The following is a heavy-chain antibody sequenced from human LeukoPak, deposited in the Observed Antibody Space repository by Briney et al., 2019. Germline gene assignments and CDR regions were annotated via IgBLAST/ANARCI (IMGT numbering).Heavy chain of an antibody. V-gene: IGHV1-2*02. J-gene: IGHJ4*02. D-gene: IGHD3-3*01. Sequence: ASVKVSCKASGYTFTGYYMHWVRQAPGQGLEWMGWINPNSGGTNYARKFQGRVTMTRDTSISTAYMELSRLRSDDTAVYYCARDPVNYDFWSGYYFDYWGQGTLVTVSS. CDR2: INPNSGGT. CDR1: GYTFTGYY. CDR3: ARDPVNYDFWSGYYFDY.